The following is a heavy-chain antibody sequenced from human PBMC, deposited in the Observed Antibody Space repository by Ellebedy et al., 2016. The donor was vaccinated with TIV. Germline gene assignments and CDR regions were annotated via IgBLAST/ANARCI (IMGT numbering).Heavy chain of an antibody. V-gene: IGHV3-30-3*01. Sequence: GESLKISXAASGFTFSSYAMHWVRQAPGKGLEWVAVISYDGSNKYYADSVKGRFTISRDNSKNTLYLQMNSLRAEDTAVYYCARAIATPSYYYYYYYMDVWGKGTTVTVSS. CDR3: ARAIATPSYYYYYYYMDV. D-gene: IGHD6-13*01. J-gene: IGHJ6*03. CDR2: ISYDGSNK. CDR1: GFTFSSYA.